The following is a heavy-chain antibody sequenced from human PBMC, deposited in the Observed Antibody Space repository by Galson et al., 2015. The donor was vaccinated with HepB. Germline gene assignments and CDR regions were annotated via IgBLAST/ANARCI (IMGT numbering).Heavy chain of an antibody. V-gene: IGHV3-21*01. Sequence: SLRLSCAASEFAFGSFSMNWVRQAPGKGLEWVSSITSSSSLIYYADSVKGRFTISRDNAKNSLSLQMNSLRAEDTAVYYCATTFGLVSHTYTMDVWGHGTTVTVSS. CDR1: EFAFGSFS. D-gene: IGHD3/OR15-3a*01. J-gene: IGHJ6*02. CDR2: ITSSSSLI. CDR3: ATTFGLVSHTYTMDV.